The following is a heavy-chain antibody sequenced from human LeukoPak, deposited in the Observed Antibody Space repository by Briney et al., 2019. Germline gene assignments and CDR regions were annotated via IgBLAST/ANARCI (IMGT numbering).Heavy chain of an antibody. CDR2: IRYDGSNK. D-gene: IGHD3-22*01. J-gene: IGHJ4*02. V-gene: IGHV3-30*02. CDR3: ARSLFGLVVVIRPLRESPTFDY. Sequence: PGGSLRLSCAASGFTFSSYGMHWVRQAPGKGLEWVAFIRYDGSNKYYADSVKGRFTISRDNSKNTLYLQMNSLRAEDTAVYYCARSLFGLVVVIRPLRESPTFDYWGQGTLVTVSS. CDR1: GFTFSSYG.